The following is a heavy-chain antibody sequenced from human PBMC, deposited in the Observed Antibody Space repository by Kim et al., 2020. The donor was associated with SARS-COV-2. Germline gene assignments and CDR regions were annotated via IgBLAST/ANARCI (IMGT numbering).Heavy chain of an antibody. D-gene: IGHD3-9*01. CDR1: GGSFSGYY. V-gene: IGHV4-34*01. CDR2: VNDSGST. J-gene: IGHJ6*02. CDR3: ARSGVDILTGYLRVYGIDV. Sequence: SETLSLTCAVYGGSFSGYYWSWIRQRPGKGLELDGEVNDSGSTNYNPSLKSRVTISVDTSTNQFSLKLSSVTAADTAVYYCARSGVDILTGYLRVYGIDVWGQGTTVTVSS.